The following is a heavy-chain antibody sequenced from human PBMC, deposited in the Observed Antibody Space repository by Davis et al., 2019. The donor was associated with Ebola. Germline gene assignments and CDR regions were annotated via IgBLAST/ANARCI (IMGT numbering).Heavy chain of an antibody. D-gene: IGHD1-26*01. CDR1: GASMTSGGYY. J-gene: IGHJ4*02. V-gene: IGHV4-31*03. CDR2: ISYGGRT. CDR3: AISNLWEVDS. Sequence: MPSETLSLTCTVSGASMTSGGYYWTWIRPHPGRGLEWIGYISYGGRTSYNPSLKSRIIISEDTAKNQFSLKLSSVTAADTAVYYCAISNLWEVDSWGQGTLVTVSS.